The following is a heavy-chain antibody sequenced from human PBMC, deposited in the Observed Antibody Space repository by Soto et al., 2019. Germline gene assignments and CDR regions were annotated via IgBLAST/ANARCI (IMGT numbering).Heavy chain of an antibody. J-gene: IGHJ4*02. Sequence: RSLRLSCAASGFTFSSYGMHWVRQAPGKGLEWVAVIWYDGSNKYYADSVKGRFTISRDNSKNTLYLQMNSLRAEDTAVYYCAKDHCTDVVCYFDYWGQGALVTVSS. CDR3: AKDHCTDVVCYFDY. CDR1: GFTFSSYG. CDR2: IWYDGSNK. D-gene: IGHD2-21*01. V-gene: IGHV3-33*06.